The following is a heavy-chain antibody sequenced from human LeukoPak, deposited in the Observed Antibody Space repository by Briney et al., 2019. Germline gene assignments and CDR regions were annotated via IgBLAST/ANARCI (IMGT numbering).Heavy chain of an antibody. Sequence: SETLSLTCAVYDGSFSGYYWSWIRQPPGKGLEWIGEINHSGSTNYNPSLKSRVTISVDTSKNQFSLKLSSVTAADTAVYYCARVSRWERTYYYYGMDVWGQGTTVTVSS. J-gene: IGHJ6*02. D-gene: IGHD1-26*01. CDR1: DGSFSGYY. CDR3: ARVSRWERTYYYYGMDV. CDR2: INHSGST. V-gene: IGHV4-34*01.